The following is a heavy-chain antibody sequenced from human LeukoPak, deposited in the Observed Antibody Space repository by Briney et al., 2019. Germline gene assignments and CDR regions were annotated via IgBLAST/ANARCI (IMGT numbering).Heavy chain of an antibody. V-gene: IGHV3-23*01. CDR3: AGTDY. CDR1: GFIFSDYG. J-gene: IGHJ4*02. D-gene: IGHD1-1*01. Sequence: GRSLRLSCVASGFIFSDYGIQWVRQPPGEGLEWLSAISGSGGSTYYADSVKGRFTISRDNSKNTLYLQMNSLRAEDTAVYYCAGTDYWGQGTLATVSS. CDR2: ISGSGGST.